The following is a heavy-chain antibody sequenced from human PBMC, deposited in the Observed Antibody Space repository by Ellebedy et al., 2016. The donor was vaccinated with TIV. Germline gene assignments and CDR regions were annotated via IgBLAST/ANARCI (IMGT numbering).Heavy chain of an antibody. CDR1: GFTFSIYA. CDR2: ISGSGDST. J-gene: IGHJ6*02. CDR3: AKYRQGNYYGVDV. Sequence: PGGSLRLSCAASGFTFSIYAMSWVRQAPGKGLEWVSLISGSGDSTYYADSVKGRFTISRDTSKNTLYLQMNSLGADDTALYYCAKYRQGNYYGVDVWGQGTTVTVSS. D-gene: IGHD3-16*02. V-gene: IGHV3-23*01.